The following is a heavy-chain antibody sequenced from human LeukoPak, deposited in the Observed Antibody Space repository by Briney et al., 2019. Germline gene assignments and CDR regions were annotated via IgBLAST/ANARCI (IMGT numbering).Heavy chain of an antibody. CDR3: ASPYGCASSCYFDG. Sequence: AGGSLRLSCVVSGFTISYNYMSGVRQAPGKRLEWGSVIYSAGDSYYGDAVKGRFIISKENSKNTVFWQMNRLLPEDTAVDYFASPYGCASSCYFDGWGQGTLV. CDR1: GFTISYNY. V-gene: IGHV3-53*01. J-gene: IGHJ4*02. D-gene: IGHD3-10*01. CDR2: IYSAGDS.